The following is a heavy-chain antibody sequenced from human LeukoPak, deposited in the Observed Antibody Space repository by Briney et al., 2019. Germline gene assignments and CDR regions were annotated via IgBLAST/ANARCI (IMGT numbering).Heavy chain of an antibody. V-gene: IGHV3-23*01. CDR2: TSANGRST. CDR1: GFTFSIYA. J-gene: IGHJ4*02. Sequence: GGSLRLSCAASGFTFSIYAMTWVRQAPGKGLEWVSATSANGRSTFYADSAKGRLTISRDNSKNTVSLQMSSLRAEDTAVYYCARLPGGSGYSDTYRFDYWGQGTLVTVSS. CDR3: ARLPGGSGYSDTYRFDY. D-gene: IGHD3-3*01.